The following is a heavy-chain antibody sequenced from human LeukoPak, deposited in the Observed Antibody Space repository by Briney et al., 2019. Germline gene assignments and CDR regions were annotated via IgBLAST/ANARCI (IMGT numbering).Heavy chain of an antibody. CDR1: GYTFTSYY. J-gene: IGHJ5*02. Sequence: GASVKVSCKASGYTFTSYYMHWVRQAPGQGLEWMGLINPSGSSTSYAQKFQGRLSLTRDMSTSTDYMELSSLRSEDTAVYYCARDNSVGDTAWWFDPWGQGTLVTVSS. D-gene: IGHD1-26*01. CDR2: INPSGSST. CDR3: ARDNSVGDTAWWFDP. V-gene: IGHV1-46*01.